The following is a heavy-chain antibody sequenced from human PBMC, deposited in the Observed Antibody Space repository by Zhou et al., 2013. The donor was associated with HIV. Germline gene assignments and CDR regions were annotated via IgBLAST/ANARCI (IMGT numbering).Heavy chain of an antibody. Sequence: QPQLVQSGVEVKKPGASVKVSCKASGYTFTSYGISWVRQAPGQGLEWMGWTNIYNDTNYAQKFQDRVTVTTDTSTSTAYMELRSLRSDDTAVYYCATSLKPAAIPAFDIWGQGTNGHRLF. CDR2: TNIYNDT. J-gene: IGHJ3*02. V-gene: IGHV1-18*01. CDR3: ATSLKPAAIPAFDI. D-gene: IGHD2-2*02. CDR1: GYTFTSYG.